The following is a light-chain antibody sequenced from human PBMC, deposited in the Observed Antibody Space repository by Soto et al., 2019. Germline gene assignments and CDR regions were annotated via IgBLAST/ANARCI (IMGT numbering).Light chain of an antibody. CDR1: PGISIN. V-gene: IGKV3-15*01. J-gene: IGKJ1*01. CDR2: GAS. CDR3: QQYNKWPQT. Sequence: EIVMTQAPATLPGFPGENVPFSCRASPGISINLAWYQQRPGQAPRLLIYGASTRDTGVPARFSGSGSGTKFTLTISSLQAEDFASYYCQQYNKWPQTFGQGTKVDIK.